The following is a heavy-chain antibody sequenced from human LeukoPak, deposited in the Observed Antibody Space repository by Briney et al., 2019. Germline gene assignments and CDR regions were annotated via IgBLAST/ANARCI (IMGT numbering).Heavy chain of an antibody. V-gene: IGHV3-21*01. J-gene: IGHJ3*01. Sequence: PGGSLRLSCAASGFTFSSYSMTWVRQAPGKGLEWVPSISSSSNYIYYADSVKGRFTISRDNAKNSLYLQMNSLRAEDTAMYYCASSGSHPSFWGQGTMVTVSS. D-gene: IGHD1-26*01. CDR1: GFTFSSYS. CDR3: ASSGSHPSF. CDR2: ISSSSNYI.